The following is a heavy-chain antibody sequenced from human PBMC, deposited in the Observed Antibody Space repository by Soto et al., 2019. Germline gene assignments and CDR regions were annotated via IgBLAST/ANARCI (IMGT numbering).Heavy chain of an antibody. V-gene: IGHV1-2*02. D-gene: IGHD3-10*01. Sequence: GASVKVSCKASGYTFTGYYMHWVRQAPGQGLEWMGWINPNSGGTNYAQKFQGRVTMTRDTSISTAYMELSSLRSEDTAVYYCARGSLWFGDYYGMDVWGQGTTVTVSS. CDR2: INPNSGGT. J-gene: IGHJ6*02. CDR3: ARGSLWFGDYYGMDV. CDR1: GYTFTGYY.